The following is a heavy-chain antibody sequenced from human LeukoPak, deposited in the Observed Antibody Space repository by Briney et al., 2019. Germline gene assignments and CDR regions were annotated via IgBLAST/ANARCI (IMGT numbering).Heavy chain of an antibody. CDR1: GFTFSKAL. Sequence: PGGSLRLSCAASGFTFSKALRSWVRQAPGKGLDGVSYISSGSDYTNYADAVKGRFTISRDNAKNSLSLQMSSLRAEDTALYFCARSAGRLSPIDDWGQGTLVTVSS. V-gene: IGHV3-11*06. CDR3: ARSAGRLSPIDD. D-gene: IGHD5/OR15-5a*01. CDR2: ISSGSDYT. J-gene: IGHJ4*02.